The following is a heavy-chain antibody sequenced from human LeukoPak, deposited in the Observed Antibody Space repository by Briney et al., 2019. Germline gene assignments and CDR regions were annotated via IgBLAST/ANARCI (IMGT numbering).Heavy chain of an antibody. D-gene: IGHD3-22*01. CDR1: GGSFNSDTYY. CDR3: AGTYYDDSSGYYSHIDY. Sequence: PSQTLSLTCTVSGGSFNSDTYYWTWIRQHPGKGLEWIGYIYYSGNTYYNPSLKSRVTISIDTSKNQFSLKLSSVTAADTAVYYCAGTYYDDSSGYYSHIDYWGQGTLVTVSS. J-gene: IGHJ4*02. V-gene: IGHV4-31*03. CDR2: IYYSGNT.